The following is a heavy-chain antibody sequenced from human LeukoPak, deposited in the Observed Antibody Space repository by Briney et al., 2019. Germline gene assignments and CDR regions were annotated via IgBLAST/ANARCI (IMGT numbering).Heavy chain of an antibody. CDR1: GGSFSGYY. CDR2: INHSGST. V-gene: IGHV4-34*01. Sequence: KASETLSLTCAVYGGSFSGYYWSWIRQPPGKGLEWIGEINHSGSTNYNPSLKSRVTISVDTSKNQFSLKLSSVTAADTAVYYCARVQLLGIAAALDAFDIRGQGTMVTVSS. D-gene: IGHD6-13*01. CDR3: ARVQLLGIAAALDAFDI. J-gene: IGHJ3*02.